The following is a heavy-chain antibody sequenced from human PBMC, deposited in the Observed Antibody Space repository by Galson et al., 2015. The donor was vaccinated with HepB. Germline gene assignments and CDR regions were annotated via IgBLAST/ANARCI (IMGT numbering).Heavy chain of an antibody. CDR3: ARSVRLLLRRGWEEKNAFDI. CDR1: GGTFSSYT. D-gene: IGHD3-22*01. V-gene: IGHV1-69*02. CDR2: IIPILGIA. J-gene: IGHJ3*02. Sequence: SVKVSCKASGGTFSSYTISWVRQAPGQGLEWMGRIIPILGIANYAQKFQGRVTITADKSTSTAYMELSSLRSEDTAVYYCARSVRLLLRRGWEEKNAFDIWGQGTMVTVSS.